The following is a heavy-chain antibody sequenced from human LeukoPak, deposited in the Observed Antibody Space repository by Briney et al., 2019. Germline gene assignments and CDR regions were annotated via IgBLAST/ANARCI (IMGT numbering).Heavy chain of an antibody. CDR1: GGSISSYY. CDR3: ARHGTSNCSGGSCYPWGFDP. D-gene: IGHD2-15*01. V-gene: IGHV4-59*08. CDR2: NYYSGST. J-gene: IGHJ5*02. Sequence: SETLSLTCTVSGGSISSYYWRWIRQPPGKGLEWIGYNYYSGSTNYNPSLKSRVTISVDTSKNQFSLKLSSVTAADTAVYYCARHGTSNCSGGSCYPWGFDPWGQGTLVTVSS.